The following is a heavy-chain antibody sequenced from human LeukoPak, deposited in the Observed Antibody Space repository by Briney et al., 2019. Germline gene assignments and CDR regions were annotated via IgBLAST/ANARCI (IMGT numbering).Heavy chain of an antibody. D-gene: IGHD1-26*01. CDR2: IYPGDSDT. CDR3: ARFAKWELYNWFDP. V-gene: IGHV5-51*01. J-gene: IGHJ5*02. CDR1: GYSFTSYW. Sequence: GESLKISYKGSGYSFTSYWVGWVRQMPGKGLEWMGIIYPGDSDTRYSPSFQGQVTISADKSISTAYLQWSSLKASDTAMYYCARFAKWELYNWFDPWGQGTLVTVSS.